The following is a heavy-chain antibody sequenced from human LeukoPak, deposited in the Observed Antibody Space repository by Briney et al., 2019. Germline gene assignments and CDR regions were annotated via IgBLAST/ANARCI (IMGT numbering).Heavy chain of an antibody. CDR2: IDSGGST. J-gene: IGHJ4*02. Sequence: QPGGSLRLSCAASRFTFSSYAMSWVRQAPGKGLEWVSVIDSGGSTYYADSVKGRFTISRDNSKNTLYLQMNSLRAEDTAVYYCARGIVWGQGTLVTVSS. CDR1: RFTFSSYA. CDR3: ARGIV. V-gene: IGHV3-53*01. D-gene: IGHD3-22*01.